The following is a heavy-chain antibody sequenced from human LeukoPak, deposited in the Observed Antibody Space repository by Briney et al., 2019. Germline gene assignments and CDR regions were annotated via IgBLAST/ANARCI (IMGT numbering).Heavy chain of an antibody. Sequence: GGSLRLSCAAPGFTFSSYAMSWVRQAPGKGLEWVSAISNSGGSTYYADSVKGRFTISRDNSKNTLYLQMNSLRAEDTALYYCAKTGSWGSSNYYFDYWGQGTLVTVSS. CDR1: GFTFSSYA. CDR3: AKTGSWGSSNYYFDY. D-gene: IGHD2-15*01. J-gene: IGHJ4*02. V-gene: IGHV3-23*01. CDR2: ISNSGGST.